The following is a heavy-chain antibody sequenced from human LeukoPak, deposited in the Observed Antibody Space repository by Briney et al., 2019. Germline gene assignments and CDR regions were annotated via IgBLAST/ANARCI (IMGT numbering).Heavy chain of an antibody. D-gene: IGHD5-18*01. J-gene: IGHJ4*02. V-gene: IGHV1-69*05. CDR3: ARDQALHGYSYV. Sequence: ASVKVSCKASGGTFSSYAISWVRQAPGQGLEWMGRIIPIFGTANYAQKFQGRVTITTDESTSTAYMELSSLRSEDTAVYYCARDQALHGYSYVWGRGTLVTVSS. CDR2: IIPIFGTA. CDR1: GGTFSSYA.